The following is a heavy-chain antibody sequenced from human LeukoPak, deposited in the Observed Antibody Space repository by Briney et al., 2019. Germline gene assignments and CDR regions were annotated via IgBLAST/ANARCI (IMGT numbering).Heavy chain of an antibody. CDR3: ARHDILTGGYYMDV. D-gene: IGHD3-9*01. V-gene: IGHV5-51*01. CDR1: GYSFTNYW. J-gene: IGHJ6*03. Sequence: GESLKISCKGSGYSFTNYWIGWVRQGPGKGLEWVGIIYPGDSDTRYSPSFQGQVTISADKSISTAYLQWGSLKAPDTAMYYCARHDILTGGYYMDVWGKGTTVTISS. CDR2: IYPGDSDT.